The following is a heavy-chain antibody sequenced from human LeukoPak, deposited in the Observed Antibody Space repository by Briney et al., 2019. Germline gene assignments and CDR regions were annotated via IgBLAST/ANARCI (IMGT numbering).Heavy chain of an antibody. CDR2: IIPIFGTA. D-gene: IGHD1/OR15-1a*01. V-gene: IGHV1-69*13. CDR3: AREITTYYYGMDV. J-gene: IGHJ6*02. Sequence: GASVKVSCKASGGTFSSYAISWARQAPGQGLEWMGGIIPIFGTANYAQKFQGRVTITADESTSTAYMELSSLRSEDTAVYYCAREITTYYYGMDVWGQGTTVTVSS. CDR1: GGTFSSYA.